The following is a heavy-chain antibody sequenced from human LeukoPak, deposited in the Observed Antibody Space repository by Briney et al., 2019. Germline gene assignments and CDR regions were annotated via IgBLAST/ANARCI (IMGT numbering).Heavy chain of an antibody. CDR1: GYTFTSYD. CDR2: MNPNSGNT. J-gene: IGHJ6*03. Sequence: ASVKVSCKASGYTFTSYDINWVRQATGQGLEWMGWMNPNSGNTGYAQKFQGRVTMTRNTSISTAYMELSSLRSEGTAVYYCARGESGYDYYYYYYMDVWGKGTTVTISS. CDR3: ARGESGYDYYYYYYMDV. V-gene: IGHV1-8*01. D-gene: IGHD5-12*01.